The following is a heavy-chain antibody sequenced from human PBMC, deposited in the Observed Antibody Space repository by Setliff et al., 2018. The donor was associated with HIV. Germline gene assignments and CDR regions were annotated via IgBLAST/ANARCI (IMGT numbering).Heavy chain of an antibody. D-gene: IGHD1-26*01. J-gene: IGHJ6*03. CDR3: ARRARSWADYYYYYMDV. CDR2: INYRGNT. Sequence: SETLSLTCSIFYGSINNHYWTWIRQPPGKGLEWIGYINYRGNTYYNPSVKSRVTISMDTSKNQFSLRLDSVTAADTAVYYCARRARSWADYYYYYMDVWGKGTTVTVS. CDR1: YGSINNHY. V-gene: IGHV4-59*11.